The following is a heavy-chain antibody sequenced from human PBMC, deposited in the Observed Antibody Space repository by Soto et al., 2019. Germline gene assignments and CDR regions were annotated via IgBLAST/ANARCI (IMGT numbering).Heavy chain of an antibody. J-gene: IGHJ4*02. Sequence: GGSLRLSCAASGFTFSSYSMNWVRQAPGKGLEWVSSISSSSSYIYYADSVKGRFTISRDNAKNSLYLQMNSLRAEDTAVYYCAREKRGVVPAHIRRDSCLDYWGQGTLVTVSS. D-gene: IGHD2-2*01. V-gene: IGHV3-21*01. CDR1: GFTFSSYS. CDR2: ISSSSSYI. CDR3: AREKRGVVPAHIRRDSCLDY.